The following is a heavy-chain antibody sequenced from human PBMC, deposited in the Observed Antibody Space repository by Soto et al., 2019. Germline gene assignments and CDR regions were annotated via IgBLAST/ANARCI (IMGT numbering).Heavy chain of an antibody. J-gene: IGHJ5*02. V-gene: IGHV5-51*01. CDR2: IYPGDSDP. CDR3: ARGLRECTSTSCYVQDWLDP. D-gene: IGHD2-2*01. CDR1: GYSFTSYW. Sequence: GESLKISCKGSGYSFTSYWIGWVRQMPWKGLEWMGIIYPGDSDPRYSPSFQGQVTISADKSISTAYLQWSSLKASDTAMYYCARGLRECTSTSCYVQDWLDPWGQGTLVTVSS.